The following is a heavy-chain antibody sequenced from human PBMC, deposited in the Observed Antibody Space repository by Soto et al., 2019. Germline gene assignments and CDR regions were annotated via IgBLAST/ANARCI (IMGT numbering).Heavy chain of an antibody. Sequence: VNGCCKACGGTLSSCTISWVRQAPVQGHEWMGRIIPILGIANNAQKFQGRVTITADKSTSTAYMELSSLRSEDTAVYYCARAPNYGYGGMGDYYYYYRMSGWS. CDR1: GGTLSSCT. CDR3: ARAPNYGYGGMGDYYYYYRMSG. V-gene: IGHV1-69*02. CDR2: IIPILGIA. J-gene: IGHJ6*02. D-gene: IGHD5-12*01.